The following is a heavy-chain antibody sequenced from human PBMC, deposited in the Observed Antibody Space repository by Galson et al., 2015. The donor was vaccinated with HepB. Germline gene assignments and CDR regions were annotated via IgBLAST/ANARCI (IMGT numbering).Heavy chain of an antibody. V-gene: IGHV3-21*06. CDR2: ISSSSNYI. D-gene: IGHD3-3*01. CDR3: ARGGLNYDFWSAYYFESNSHAPFDF. Sequence: SLRLSCAASGLTLSSYNMNWVRQAPGKGLEWVSFISSSSNYIYYADSMKGRFTISRDNAKNSLYLHMNSLRAEDTAVYYCARGGLNYDFWSAYYFESNSHAPFDFWGQGTLVTVTS. CDR1: GLTLSSYN. J-gene: IGHJ4*02.